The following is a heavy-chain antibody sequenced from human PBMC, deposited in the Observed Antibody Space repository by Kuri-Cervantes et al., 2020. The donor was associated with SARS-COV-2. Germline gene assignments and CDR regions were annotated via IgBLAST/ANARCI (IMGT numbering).Heavy chain of an antibody. Sequence: SVKVSCKPSGYTFTSYGISWVRQAPGQGLEWMGWISAYNGNTNYAQKLQGRVTMTRDTSTSTVYMELSSLSYEDTAVYYCARAPGVTMVRGVILTVGWGRLELWGQGTLVTVSS. CDR2: ISAYNGNT. CDR3: ARAPGVTMVRGVILTVGWGRLEL. J-gene: IGHJ5*02. V-gene: IGHV1-18*01. D-gene: IGHD3-10*01. CDR1: GYTFTSYG.